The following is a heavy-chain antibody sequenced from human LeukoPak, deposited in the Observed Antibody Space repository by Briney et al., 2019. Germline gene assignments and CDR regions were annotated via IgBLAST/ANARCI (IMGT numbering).Heavy chain of an antibody. CDR2: ISGSGGST. J-gene: IGHJ4*02. D-gene: IGHD1-26*01. V-gene: IGHV3-23*01. CDR1: GFTFSSYA. Sequence: GGSLRLSCSASGFTFSSYAMSGVRQAPGKGLEWVSAISGSGGSTYYEDSVKGRFTISRDNSKKTLYLQMNSLRAEETAVYYCAKHVGAITWDYWGQGTLVTVSS. CDR3: AKHVGAITWDY.